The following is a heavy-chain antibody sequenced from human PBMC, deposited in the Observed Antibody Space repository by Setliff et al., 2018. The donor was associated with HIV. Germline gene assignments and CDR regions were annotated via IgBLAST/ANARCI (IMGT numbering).Heavy chain of an antibody. Sequence: ASVKVSCKASGYIFTDYYMHWVRQAPGQELGWMGRINPNSGGTNYAQKFQGRVTLTRDTSASTAYMELSSLRSEDTAIYYCARQSVSATFDSWGQGTLVTVSS. CDR1: GYIFTDYY. D-gene: IGHD6-19*01. CDR2: INPNSGGT. J-gene: IGHJ4*02. V-gene: IGHV1-2*06. CDR3: ARQSVSATFDS.